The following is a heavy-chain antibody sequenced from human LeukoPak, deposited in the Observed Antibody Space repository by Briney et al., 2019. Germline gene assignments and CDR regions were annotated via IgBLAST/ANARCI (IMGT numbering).Heavy chain of an antibody. V-gene: IGHV1-18*04. CDR3: TRDLGHGAGIFWDY. CDR1: GYTFTSFG. D-gene: IGHD3-10*01. CDR2: ISAYNGNT. J-gene: IGHJ4*02. Sequence: ASVKVSCKASGYTFTSFGISWVRQAPGHGLEWLGWISAYNGNTNYAQKVQGRVTLTTDISASTAYMEVTSLRPDDTAVYYCTRDLGHGAGIFWDYWGQGTLVTVSP.